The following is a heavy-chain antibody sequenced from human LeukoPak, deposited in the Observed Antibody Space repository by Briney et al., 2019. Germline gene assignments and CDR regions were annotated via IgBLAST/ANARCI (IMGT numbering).Heavy chain of an antibody. CDR3: AKERDTAMVTIDY. CDR1: GFTFSSYG. CDR2: IRYDGSNK. D-gene: IGHD5-18*01. V-gene: IGHV3-30*02. Sequence: GGSLRLSCAASGFTFSSYGMHWVRQAPGKGLEWVAFIRYDGSNKYYADSVKGRFTISGDNSKNTLYLQMNSLRAEDTAVYYCAKERDTAMVTIDYWGQGTLVTVSS. J-gene: IGHJ4*02.